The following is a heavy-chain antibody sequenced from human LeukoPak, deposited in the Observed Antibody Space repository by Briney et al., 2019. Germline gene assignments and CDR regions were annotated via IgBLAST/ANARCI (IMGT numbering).Heavy chain of an antibody. Sequence: SETLSLTCTVSGGSVSDGNYYWTWVRQPAGKGLEWIGRIYSSENTKYNPSLKSRVTMSLDTSKNQFSLKLSSVTAADTAVYYCARVPITGTTWYFDYWGQGTLVTVSS. J-gene: IGHJ4*02. CDR2: IYSSENT. CDR3: ARVPITGTTWYFDY. D-gene: IGHD1-20*01. CDR1: GGSVSDGNYY. V-gene: IGHV4-61*10.